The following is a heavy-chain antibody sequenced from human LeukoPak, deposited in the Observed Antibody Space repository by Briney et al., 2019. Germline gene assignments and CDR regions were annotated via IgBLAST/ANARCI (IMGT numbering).Heavy chain of an antibody. Sequence: PGGSLRLSCAASGFTVSSNYMSWVRQAPGKGLEWVSGISWNSGSIGYADSVKGRFTISRDNAKNSLYLQMNSLRAEDTALYYCAKGRSYSFYFDYWGQGTLVTVSS. D-gene: IGHD1-26*01. V-gene: IGHV3-9*01. CDR2: ISWNSGSI. CDR3: AKGRSYSFYFDY. CDR1: GFTVSSNY. J-gene: IGHJ4*02.